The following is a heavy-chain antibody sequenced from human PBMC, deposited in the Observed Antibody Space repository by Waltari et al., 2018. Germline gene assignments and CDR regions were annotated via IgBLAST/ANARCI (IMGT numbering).Heavy chain of an antibody. Sequence: VQLQESGPGLVKPSETLSLTCTVTGGSISNYFLSCIRQSPGKGLDWIGSIYYSGSTNYNPSLKSRVTLSVDTSKNHFSLKLSSVTAADTALYYCARQGHYDFWTGYYLFDYWGQGTLVTVSS. CDR2: IYYSGST. CDR3: ARQGHYDFWTGYYLFDY. J-gene: IGHJ4*02. V-gene: IGHV4-59*08. D-gene: IGHD3-3*01. CDR1: GGSISNYF.